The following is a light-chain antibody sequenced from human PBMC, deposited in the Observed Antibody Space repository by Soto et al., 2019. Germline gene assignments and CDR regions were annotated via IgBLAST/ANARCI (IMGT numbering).Light chain of an antibody. V-gene: IGKV3-11*01. Sequence: LTQSPAILSLSPGERATLSCTASQSVDTYIAWYQQRPGQPHRLLIHDTSHRASGVPARFRGSGSGTDFTLTITSLEPEDFAVYFCQQRRNWVSFGPGTRL. J-gene: IGKJ3*01. CDR2: DTS. CDR1: QSVDTY. CDR3: QQRRNWVS.